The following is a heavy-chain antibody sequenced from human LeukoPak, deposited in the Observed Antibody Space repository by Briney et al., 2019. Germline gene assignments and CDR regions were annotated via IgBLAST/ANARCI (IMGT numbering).Heavy chain of an antibody. CDR2: IKQDGSEK. CDR1: GFTFSSYW. Sequence: PGGSLRLSCAASGFTFSSYWMSWVRQAPGKGLEWVANIKQDGSEKYYVDSVKGRFTISRDNAKNSLYLQMNSLRAEDTAVYYCAKDGGGYCSSTSCPNGYWGQGTLVTVSS. CDR3: AKDGGGYCSSTSCPNGY. V-gene: IGHV3-7*03. J-gene: IGHJ4*02. D-gene: IGHD2-2*01.